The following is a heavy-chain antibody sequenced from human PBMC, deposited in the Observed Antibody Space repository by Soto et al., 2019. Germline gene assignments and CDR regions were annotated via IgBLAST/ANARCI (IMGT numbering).Heavy chain of an antibody. Sequence: PGGSLRLSCAASGFTFSSYSMSWVRQAPGKGLEWVSSISSSSSYIYYADSVKGRFTISRDNAKNSLYLQMNSLRADDTAVYYCARDQAKSIVVVTAIDYWGQGALVTVSS. V-gene: IGHV3-21*01. CDR2: ISSSSSYI. D-gene: IGHD2-21*02. CDR1: GFTFSSYS. CDR3: ARDQAKSIVVVTAIDY. J-gene: IGHJ4*02.